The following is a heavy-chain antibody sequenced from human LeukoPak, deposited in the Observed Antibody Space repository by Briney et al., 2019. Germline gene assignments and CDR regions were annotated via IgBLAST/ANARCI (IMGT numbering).Heavy chain of an antibody. J-gene: IGHJ4*02. D-gene: IGHD3-22*01. Sequence: SETLSLTCTVSGVSISTYYWTWIRQSPGKGLEWIGNIDYSGNTKYNPSLNSRVTISVDTSKNHFSLKLSSVTAADTAVYYCARWNYNISGYRYLDYGAREPWSSSPQ. V-gene: IGHV4-59*12. CDR3: ARWNYNISGYRYLDY. CDR2: IDYSGNT. CDR1: GVSISTYY.